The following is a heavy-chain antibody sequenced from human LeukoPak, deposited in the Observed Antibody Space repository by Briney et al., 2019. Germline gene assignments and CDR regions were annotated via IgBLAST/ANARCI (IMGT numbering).Heavy chain of an antibody. CDR3: GGDYGDYRDFQH. J-gene: IGHJ1*01. CDR2: ISGSGGST. Sequence: PGGSLRLSCAASGFTFSNTWMTWVRQAPGKGLEWVSAISGSGGSTYYADSVKGRFTISRDNSKNTLYLQMNSLRAEDTAVYYCGGDYGDYRDFQHWGQGTLVTVSS. V-gene: IGHV3-23*01. CDR1: GFTFSNTW. D-gene: IGHD4-17*01.